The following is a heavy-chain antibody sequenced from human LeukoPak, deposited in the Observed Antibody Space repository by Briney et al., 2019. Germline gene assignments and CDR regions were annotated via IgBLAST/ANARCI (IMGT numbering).Heavy chain of an antibody. J-gene: IGHJ4*02. Sequence: GGSLRLSCVASGFTFGSYAMIWVRQAPGKGLEWGSGIGITTYYADSVKGRFTISRDNSKNTLYLQMNSLRAEDTGVYYCARGAVHNRGWSNFDYWGQGTLLTVSS. CDR2: IGITT. V-gene: IGHV3-23*01. CDR1: GFTFGSYA. CDR3: ARGAVHNRGWSNFDY. D-gene: IGHD6-19*01.